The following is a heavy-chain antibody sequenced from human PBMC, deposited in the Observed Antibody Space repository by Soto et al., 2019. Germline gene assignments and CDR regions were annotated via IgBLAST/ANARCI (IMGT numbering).Heavy chain of an antibody. CDR1: GFTFSSYG. V-gene: IGHV3-30*18. CDR3: AKGRGSSNWYSFDY. D-gene: IGHD6-13*01. Sequence: GGSLRLSCAASGFTFSSYGMHWVRQAPGKGLEWVAVISYDGSNKYYADSVKGRFTISRDNSKNTLYLQMNSLRAEDTAVYYCAKGRGSSNWYSFDYWGRGTRVTVAS. J-gene: IGHJ4*02. CDR2: ISYDGSNK.